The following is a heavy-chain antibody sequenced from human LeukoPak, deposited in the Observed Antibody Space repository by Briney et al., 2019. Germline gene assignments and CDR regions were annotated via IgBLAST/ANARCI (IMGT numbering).Heavy chain of an antibody. V-gene: IGHV4-30-4*08. CDR3: ARGSLLWFEELLHPSQDAFDV. D-gene: IGHD3-10*01. J-gene: IGHJ3*01. Sequence: SETLSLTCTVSGGSISSGDYYWSWIRQPPGKGLEWIGYIYYSGSTYYNPSLKSRVTISLDTSKNQFSLKLTSVTAADTAVYYCARGSLLWFEELLHPSQDAFDVWGQGTMVTVSS. CDR2: IYYSGST. CDR1: GGSISSGDYY.